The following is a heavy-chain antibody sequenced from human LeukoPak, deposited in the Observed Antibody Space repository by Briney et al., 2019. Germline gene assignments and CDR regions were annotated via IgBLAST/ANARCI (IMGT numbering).Heavy chain of an antibody. CDR2: IKGDGSST. Sequence: GGSLRLSCAASGFTFSTYWMHWVRQAPGKGLVWVSRIKGDGSSTIYADSVKGRFTISRDSSKNTLYLQTSSLRAEDTAVYYCARASTTVPNLLDYWGQGTLVTVSS. CDR1: GFTFSTYW. CDR3: ARASTTVPNLLDY. V-gene: IGHV3-74*01. D-gene: IGHD4-17*01. J-gene: IGHJ4*02.